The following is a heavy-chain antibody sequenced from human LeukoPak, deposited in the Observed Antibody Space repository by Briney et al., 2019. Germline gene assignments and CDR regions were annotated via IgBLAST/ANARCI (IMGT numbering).Heavy chain of an antibody. J-gene: IGHJ4*02. V-gene: IGHV3-48*01. Sequence: QPGGSLRLSCTVSGFTVSSNSMSWVRQAPGKGLEWVSYISSTSSTIYYADSVKGRFTISRDNAKNSLYLQMNSLRAEDTAVYYCARGSNYYDISAYYDYWGQGTLVTVSS. D-gene: IGHD3-22*01. CDR2: ISSTSSTI. CDR3: ARGSNYYDISAYYDY. CDR1: GFTVSSNS.